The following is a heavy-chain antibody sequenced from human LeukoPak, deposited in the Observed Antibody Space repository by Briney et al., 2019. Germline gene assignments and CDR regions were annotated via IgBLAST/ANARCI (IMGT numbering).Heavy chain of an antibody. CDR3: ARAVYYGSGSYYEN. CDR2: IWYDGSNK. D-gene: IGHD3-10*01. J-gene: IGHJ4*02. V-gene: IGHV3-33*08. CDR1: GFTFSSYW. Sequence: GGSLRLSCAASGFTFSSYWMSWVRQAPGKGLEWVAVIWYDGSNKYYADSVKGRFTISRDNSKNTLYLQMNSLRAEDTAVYYCARAVYYGSGSYYENWGQGTLVTVSS.